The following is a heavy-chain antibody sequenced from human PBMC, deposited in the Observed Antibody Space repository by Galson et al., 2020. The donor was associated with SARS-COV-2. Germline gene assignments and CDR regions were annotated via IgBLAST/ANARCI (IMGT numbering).Heavy chain of an antibody. CDR1: GFSFNNYG. J-gene: IGHJ6*02. CDR2: ISYDGSNT. V-gene: IGHV3-30*18. D-gene: IGHD3-22*01. Sequence: GESLKISCAASGFSFNNYGIHWVRQAPGKGLEWVTLISYDGSNTYYADSVKGRFTISRDNSKNTLYLQMNSLRADDTAIYYCAKVGPYDRNYYNYYGMDVWGQRTTVTVSS. CDR3: AKVGPYDRNYYNYYGMDV.